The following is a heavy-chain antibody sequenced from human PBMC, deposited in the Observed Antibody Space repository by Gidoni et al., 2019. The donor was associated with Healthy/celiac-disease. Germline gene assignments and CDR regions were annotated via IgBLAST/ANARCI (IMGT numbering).Heavy chain of an antibody. CDR1: GFTFSSYS. V-gene: IGHV3-21*01. CDR2: ISSSSSYI. D-gene: IGHD3-16*02. Sequence: EVQLVESGGGLVKPGGSLRLSCAASGFTFSSYSMNWVRQAPGKGLEWVSSISSSSSYIYYADSVKGRFTISRDNAKNSLYLQMNSLRAEDTAVYYCASGGYYDYVWGSYRPVDYWGQGTLVTVSS. J-gene: IGHJ4*02. CDR3: ASGGYYDYVWGSYRPVDY.